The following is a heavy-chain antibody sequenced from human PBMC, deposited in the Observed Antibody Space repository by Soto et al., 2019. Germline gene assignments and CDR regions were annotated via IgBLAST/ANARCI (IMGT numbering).Heavy chain of an antibody. Sequence: GGSLRLSCAASGFTFSSYGMHLVRQAPGKGLEWVAVIWYDGSNKYYADSVKGRFTISRDNSKNTLYLQMNSLRAEDTAVYYCARGGGYYGSGSYYRYYSYGMDVWGQGTTVTVSS. V-gene: IGHV3-33*01. CDR1: GFTFSSYG. J-gene: IGHJ6*02. CDR3: ARGGGYYGSGSYYRYYSYGMDV. CDR2: IWYDGSNK. D-gene: IGHD3-10*01.